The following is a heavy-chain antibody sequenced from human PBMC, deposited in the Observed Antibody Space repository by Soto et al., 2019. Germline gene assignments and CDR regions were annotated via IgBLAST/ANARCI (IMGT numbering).Heavy chain of an antibody. V-gene: IGHV1-18*01. Sequence: GASVKVSCKASGYTFTTYGVSWVRQAPGPGLEWMGWVGTYNGNTNYAQKLQGRVTMTIDTSTNTAYMDLRSLRSDDTAVYYCARDGYTRPDYWGQGTLVTVSS. CDR1: GYTFTTYG. D-gene: IGHD2-2*02. CDR2: VGTYNGNT. J-gene: IGHJ4*02. CDR3: ARDGYTRPDY.